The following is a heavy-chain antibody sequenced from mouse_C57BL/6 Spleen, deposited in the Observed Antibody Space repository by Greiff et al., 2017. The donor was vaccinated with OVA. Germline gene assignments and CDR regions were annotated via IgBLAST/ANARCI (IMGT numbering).Heavy chain of an antibody. CDR2: IYPGDGDT. CDR1: GYAFSSSW. D-gene: IGHD2-3*01. CDR3: ARWEIYDGYYGAMDY. Sequence: LQESGPELVKPGASVKISCKASGYAFSSSWMNWVKQRPGKGLEWIGRIYPGDGDTNYNGKFKGKATLTADKSSSTAYMQLSSLTSEDSAVYFCARWEIYDGYYGAMDYWGQGTSVTVSS. V-gene: IGHV1-82*01. J-gene: IGHJ4*01.